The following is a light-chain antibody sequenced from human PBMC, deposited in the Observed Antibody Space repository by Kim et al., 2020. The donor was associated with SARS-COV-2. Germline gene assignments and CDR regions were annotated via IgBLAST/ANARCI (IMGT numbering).Light chain of an antibody. CDR2: GAS. CDR1: QSISSSY. CDR3: QHYDSALT. Sequence: EIVLTQSPGTLSLSPGERATLSCRASQSISSSYLAWYQQKPGQAPRLLIYGASSRATGIPDRFSGSGSGTDFTLTISRLEPEDFAVYYCQHYDSALTFGGGTKVEI. J-gene: IGKJ4*01. V-gene: IGKV3-20*01.